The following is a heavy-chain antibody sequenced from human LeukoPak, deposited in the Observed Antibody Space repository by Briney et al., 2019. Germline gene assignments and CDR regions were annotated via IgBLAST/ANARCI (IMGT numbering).Heavy chain of an antibody. J-gene: IGHJ2*01. CDR1: GGSFSTYH. CDR2: INQSGTT. CDR3: ARDRGAATDWYFDL. D-gene: IGHD6-13*01. V-gene: IGHV4-34*01. Sequence: PSETLSLTCAVYGGSFSTYHWVWIRQSPGKGLEWIGEINQSGTTRYNPSLESRVTISVDRSKNQFSLKLSSVTAADTAVYYCARDRGAATDWYFDLWGRGTLVTVSS.